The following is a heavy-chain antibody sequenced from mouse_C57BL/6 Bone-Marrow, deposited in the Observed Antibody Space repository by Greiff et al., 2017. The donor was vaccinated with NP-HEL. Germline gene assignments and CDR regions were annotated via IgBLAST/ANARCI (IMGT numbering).Heavy chain of an antibody. Sequence: QVQLQQSGAELARPGASVKLSCKASGYTFTSYGISWVKQRTGQGLEWIGEIYPRSGNTYYNEKFKGKAPLTADKSSSTAYMELRSLTSEDAAVYVCARYCGSSSWFAYWGQGTRVTGTA. CDR3: ARYCGSSSWFAY. CDR1: GYTFTSYG. CDR2: IYPRSGNT. D-gene: IGHD1-1*01. J-gene: IGHJ3*01. V-gene: IGHV1-81*01.